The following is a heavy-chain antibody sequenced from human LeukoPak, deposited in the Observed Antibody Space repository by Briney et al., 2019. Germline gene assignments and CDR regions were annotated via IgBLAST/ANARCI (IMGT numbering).Heavy chain of an antibody. CDR2: ISYDESDK. CDR1: GFTFSNYG. J-gene: IGHJ6*02. Sequence: SGGSLRLSCAASGFTFSNYGMHWLRQAPGKGLEWVAVISYDESDKYYADSVKGRFTISRDNSKNTLYLQMNSLRPEDTAVYYCAKGVVAATNAAYYGMDVWGQGTTVTVSS. V-gene: IGHV3-30*18. D-gene: IGHD2-15*01. CDR3: AKGVVAATNAAYYGMDV.